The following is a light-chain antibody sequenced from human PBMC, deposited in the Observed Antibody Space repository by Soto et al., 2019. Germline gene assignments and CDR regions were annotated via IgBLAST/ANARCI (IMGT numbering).Light chain of an antibody. CDR2: AAT. Sequence: EIVLTQSPGTLSLSPGERATISGRASQSIYINSLAWYQHKRGQAPRLLIYAATVRATAVPDRFNGSGSGTDCALTLSRLEPEDSAMYYCQQYGDSPFAFGPGTKLDVK. J-gene: IGKJ3*01. V-gene: IGKV3-20*01. CDR3: QQYGDSPFA. CDR1: QSIYINS.